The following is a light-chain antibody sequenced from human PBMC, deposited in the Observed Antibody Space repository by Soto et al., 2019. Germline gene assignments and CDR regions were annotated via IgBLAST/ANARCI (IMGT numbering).Light chain of an antibody. Sequence: QSSLTQPASVSGSPGQSITISCTGTSSDVGGYDYVSWYQQPPGKAPKLMIYDVSNWPSGVSNRFSGSKSGNTASLTISGLQAEDEADYYCSSYTSSGTLVFGTGTKLTGL. J-gene: IGLJ1*01. V-gene: IGLV2-14*01. CDR1: SSDVGGYDY. CDR2: DVS. CDR3: SSYTSSGTLV.